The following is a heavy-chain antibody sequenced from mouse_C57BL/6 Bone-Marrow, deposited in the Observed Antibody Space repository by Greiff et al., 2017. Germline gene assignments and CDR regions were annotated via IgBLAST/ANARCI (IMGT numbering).Heavy chain of an antibody. CDR3: ARPYYSNYWYFDV. V-gene: IGHV1-55*01. CDR2: IYPGSGST. Sequence: QVQLQQSGAELVKPGASVKMSCKASGYTFTSYWLTWVKQRPGQGLEWIGDIYPGSGSTNYNEKFKSKATLTVDTSSSTAYMQLSSLTSEYSAVYYCARPYYSNYWYFDVWGTGTTVTVSS. J-gene: IGHJ1*03. D-gene: IGHD2-5*01. CDR1: GYTFTSYW.